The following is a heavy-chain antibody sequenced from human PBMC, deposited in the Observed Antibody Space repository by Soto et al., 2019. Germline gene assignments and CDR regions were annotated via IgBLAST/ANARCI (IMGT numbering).Heavy chain of an antibody. D-gene: IGHD2-21*02. J-gene: IGHJ5*02. CDR1: GGTDASNHW. CDR2: VYHTGDT. V-gene: IGHV4-4*02. Sequence: PSETLSLPCCVSGGTDASNHWWSWVRQSPGEGLEWIGNVYHTGDTNFNPSLQSRITISVDKSNNQFSLRLNSLTAADTAVYFCAREIVTAGGNNYFDPWGPGTLVTVSS. CDR3: AREIVTAGGNNYFDP.